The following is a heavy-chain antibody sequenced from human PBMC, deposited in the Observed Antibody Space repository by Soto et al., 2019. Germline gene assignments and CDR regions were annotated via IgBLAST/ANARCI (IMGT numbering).Heavy chain of an antibody. D-gene: IGHD3-10*01. Sequence: EVQLVQSGAEVKKPGESLRISCKGSGYSFTSYWISWVRQMPGKGLEWMGTIDPSDSYTNYSPSFQGHVTISADKSISTAYLQWSSLKASDTAMYYCARQNFYGSGSYFLVYWGQGTLVTVSS. CDR3: ARQNFYGSGSYFLVY. CDR1: GYSFTSYW. V-gene: IGHV5-10-1*01. CDR2: IDPSDSYT. J-gene: IGHJ4*02.